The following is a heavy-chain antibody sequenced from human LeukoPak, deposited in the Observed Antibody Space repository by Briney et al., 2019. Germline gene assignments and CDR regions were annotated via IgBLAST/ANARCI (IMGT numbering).Heavy chain of an antibody. J-gene: IGHJ4*02. CDR1: GFTFSTYG. Sequence: GGSLRLSCAASGFTFSTYGMQWVRQAPGKGLEWLAVISYDGSNKYYADSVKGRFTISRDNSKNTLYLQMNSLRAEDTAVYYCARGWEGYFDYWGQGTLVTVSS. CDR3: ARGWEGYFDY. V-gene: IGHV3-33*08. CDR2: ISYDGSNK. D-gene: IGHD1-26*01.